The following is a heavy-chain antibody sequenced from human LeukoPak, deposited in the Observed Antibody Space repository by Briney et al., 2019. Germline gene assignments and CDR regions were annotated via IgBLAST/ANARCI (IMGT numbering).Heavy chain of an antibody. V-gene: IGHV3-7*01. D-gene: IGHD2/OR15-2a*01. Sequence: PGGSLRLSCAASGFTFSTYWMSWVRQAPGKGLEWVANINRDGSEKYCGDSVKGRFTISRDNAENSLFLQMNSLRADDTAVYYCAKWGPYCNSNYCPALDYWGQGALVTVSS. CDR1: GFTFSTYW. CDR2: INRDGSEK. J-gene: IGHJ4*02. CDR3: AKWGPYCNSNYCPALDY.